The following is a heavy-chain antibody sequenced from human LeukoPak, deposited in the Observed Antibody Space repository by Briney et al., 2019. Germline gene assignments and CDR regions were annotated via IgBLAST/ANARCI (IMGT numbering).Heavy chain of an antibody. V-gene: IGHV1-69*13. CDR3: ARRSGIYCGGDCYSWYFDY. CDR1: GGTFSSYA. D-gene: IGHD2-21*02. Sequence: ASVKVSCKASGGTFSSYAISWVRQAPGQGLEWMGGIIPIFGAANYAQKFQGRVTITADESTSTAYMELSSLRSEDTAVYYCARRSGIYCGGDCYSWYFDYWGQGTLVTVSS. CDR2: IIPIFGAA. J-gene: IGHJ4*02.